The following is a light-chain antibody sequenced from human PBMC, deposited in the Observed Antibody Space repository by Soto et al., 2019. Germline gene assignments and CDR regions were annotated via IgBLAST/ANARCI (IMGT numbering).Light chain of an antibody. J-gene: IGKJ2*01. Sequence: DIVMTQSPDSLAVSLGERATINCKSSQSVLYSSNNKNYLAWYQQKPGQSPKLLIYWASTRESGVPDRFSGSGSGTDFTLTISSLQAEDVAVYYCQQYYRTPQTFGQGTKLEIK. CDR3: QQYYRTPQT. V-gene: IGKV4-1*01. CDR1: QSVLYSSNNKNY. CDR2: WAS.